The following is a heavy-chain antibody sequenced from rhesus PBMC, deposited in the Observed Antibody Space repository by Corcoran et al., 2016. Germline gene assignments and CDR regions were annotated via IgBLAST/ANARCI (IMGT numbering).Heavy chain of an antibody. CDR1: GYTVTDHS. CDR2: VDPEDGEA. CDR3: ATTDV. V-gene: IGHV1-111*02. J-gene: IGHJ5-1*01. Sequence: EVQLVQSGAEGKKPGATGKIPCKASGYTVTDHSHQRVRQAPGKGLEWVGRVDPEDGEALYTQKFQDRVTITADTSTDTAYMELSSLRSEDTAVYFCATTDVWGAGVLVTVSS.